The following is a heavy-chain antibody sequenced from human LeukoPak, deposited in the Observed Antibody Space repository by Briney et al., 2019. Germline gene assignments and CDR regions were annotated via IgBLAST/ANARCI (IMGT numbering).Heavy chain of an antibody. D-gene: IGHD1-26*01. Sequence: PSQTLSLTCTVSGGSISSGSYYWGWIRQPAGKGLEWIGRIYTSGSTNYNPSLKSRVTISVDTSKNQFSLKLSSVTAADTAVYYCARSDSGSYYSHYYYYMDVWGKGTTVTVSS. J-gene: IGHJ6*03. CDR2: IYTSGST. CDR3: ARSDSGSYYSHYYYYMDV. CDR1: GGSISSGSYY. V-gene: IGHV4-61*02.